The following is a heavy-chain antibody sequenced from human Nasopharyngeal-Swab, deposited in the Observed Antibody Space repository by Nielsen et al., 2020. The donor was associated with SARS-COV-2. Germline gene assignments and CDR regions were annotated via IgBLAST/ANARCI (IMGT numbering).Heavy chain of an antibody. J-gene: IGHJ6*02. D-gene: IGHD3-3*01. CDR3: ARDGLDYDFWSAYFMDV. CDR2: ISSSSTYI. Sequence: GGSLRLSCAASEFTFSNYNMNWVRQAPGKGLEWVSSISSSSTYIYYADSVKGRFTISRDSAKNSLYLQMNSLRAEDTAVYYCARDGLDYDFWSAYFMDVWGQGTTVTVSS. CDR1: EFTFSNYN. V-gene: IGHV3-21*01.